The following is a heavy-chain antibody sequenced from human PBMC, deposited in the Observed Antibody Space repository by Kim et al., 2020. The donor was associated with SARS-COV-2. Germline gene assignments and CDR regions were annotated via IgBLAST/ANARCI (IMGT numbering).Heavy chain of an antibody. V-gene: IGHV3-23*01. CDR1: GFTFSSYA. Sequence: GGSLRLSCAASGFTFSSYAMSWVRQAPGKGLEWVSAISGSGGSTYYADSVKGRFTISRDNSKNTLYLQMNSLRAEDTAVYYCAKALYSNPINYYGMDVWGQGTTVTVSS. CDR2: ISGSGGST. J-gene: IGHJ6*02. D-gene: IGHD4-4*01. CDR3: AKALYSNPINYYGMDV.